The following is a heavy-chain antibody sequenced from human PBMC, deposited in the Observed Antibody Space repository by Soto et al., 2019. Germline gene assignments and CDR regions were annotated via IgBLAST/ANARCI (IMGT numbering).Heavy chain of an antibody. CDR1: GGSISSYY. J-gene: IGHJ5*02. V-gene: IGHV4-59*01. CDR2: IYYSGST. Sequence: TSETLSLTCTVSGGSISSYYWSWIRQPPGKGLEWIGYIYYSGSTNYNPSLKSRVTISVDTSKNQFSLKLSSVTAADTAVYYCAPIGGYSSGWYLFNWFDPWGQGTLVTVSS. D-gene: IGHD6-19*01. CDR3: APIGGYSSGWYLFNWFDP.